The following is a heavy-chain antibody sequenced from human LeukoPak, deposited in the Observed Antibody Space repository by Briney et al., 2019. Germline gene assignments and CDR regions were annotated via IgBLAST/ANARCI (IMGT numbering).Heavy chain of an antibody. D-gene: IGHD4-23*01. CDR1: GFTFSSYS. V-gene: IGHV3-21*01. CDR2: ISSSSSYI. J-gene: IGHJ4*02. CDR3: ARGGTTVVTRLSDY. Sequence: GGSLRLSCAASGFTFSSYSMNWVRQAPGKGLEWVSSISSSSSYIYYADSVKGRFTISRDNAKNSLYLQMNSLRAEDTAVYYCARGGTTVVTRLSDYWGQGTLVTVSS.